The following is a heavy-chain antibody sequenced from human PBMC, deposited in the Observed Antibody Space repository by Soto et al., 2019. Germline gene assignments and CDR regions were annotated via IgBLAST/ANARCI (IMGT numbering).Heavy chain of an antibody. V-gene: IGHV5-51*01. CDR1: GYTFTDYW. J-gene: IGHJ6*02. D-gene: IGHD4-4*01. Sequence: GESLKISCKGSGYTFTDYWIGWVRQLPGKGLEWMGIIYPGDSDTRYSPSFQGHVTITVDKSTSTAYLQWNTLKASDTAMYYCAIHISNFRYYSYAMDVWGQGTTVT. CDR3: AIHISNFRYYSYAMDV. CDR2: IYPGDSDT.